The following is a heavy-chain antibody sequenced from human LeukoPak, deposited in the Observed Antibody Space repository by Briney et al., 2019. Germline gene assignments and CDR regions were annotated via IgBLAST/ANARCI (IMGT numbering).Heavy chain of an antibody. D-gene: IGHD6-13*01. CDR3: ARSPPPAGTNWFDP. CDR1: GGTFSSYA. V-gene: IGHV1-69*05. Sequence: ASVKVSCKASGGTFSSYAISWVRQAPGQGLEWMGGIIPIFGTANYAQKFQGRVTITTDESTSTAYMEPSSLRSEDTAVYYCARSPPPAGTNWFDPWGQGTLVTVSS. CDR2: IIPIFGTA. J-gene: IGHJ5*02.